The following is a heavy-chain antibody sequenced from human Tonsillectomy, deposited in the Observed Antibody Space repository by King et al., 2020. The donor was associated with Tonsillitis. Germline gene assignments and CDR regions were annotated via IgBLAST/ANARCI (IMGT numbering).Heavy chain of an antibody. CDR2: ISYSGST. CDR1: GGSISSHY. J-gene: IGHJ6*02. D-gene: IGHD6-19*01. V-gene: IGHV4-59*11. CDR3: SRGGLAVPGIEYYFYGMDV. Sequence: QLQESGPGLVKPLETLSLTCTVSGGSISSHYWNWIRQTPGKGLEWVGYISYSGSTSYNPSLKSRVTISLDTSKNQFSLRLSSVTAADTAVYYCSRGGLAVPGIEYYFYGMDVWGQGTTVTVSS.